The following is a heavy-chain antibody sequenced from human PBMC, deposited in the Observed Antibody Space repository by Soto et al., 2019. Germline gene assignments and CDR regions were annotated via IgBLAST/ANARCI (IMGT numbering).Heavy chain of an antibody. Sequence: QVQLVQSGAEVKKPGASVKVSCKASGYTFTSYAMHWVRQAPGQRLEWMGWINAGNGNTKYSQKFQGRVTMNKDTSARTAYMELSSLRCEDTAVYYCASDLTTYYYGSGSYRGWGNWFDPWGQGTLVTVSS. D-gene: IGHD3-10*01. CDR3: ASDLTTYYYGSGSYRGWGNWFDP. CDR2: INAGNGNT. J-gene: IGHJ5*02. V-gene: IGHV1-3*01. CDR1: GYTFTSYA.